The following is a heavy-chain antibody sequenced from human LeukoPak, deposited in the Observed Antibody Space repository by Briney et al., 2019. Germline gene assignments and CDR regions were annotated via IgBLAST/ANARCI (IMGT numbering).Heavy chain of an antibody. V-gene: IGHV3-7*01. Sequence: PGGSLRLSCAASGFTFSSYWMSWVRQAPGKGLEWVANIKQDGGENYYVDSVKGRFTISRDNAKNSLYLQMNSLRAEDTAVYYCAREWVAGYRFYFYYYGMDVWGQGTTVTVSS. D-gene: IGHD6-19*01. CDR2: IKQDGGEN. CDR1: GFTFSSYW. J-gene: IGHJ6*02. CDR3: AREWVAGYRFYFYYYGMDV.